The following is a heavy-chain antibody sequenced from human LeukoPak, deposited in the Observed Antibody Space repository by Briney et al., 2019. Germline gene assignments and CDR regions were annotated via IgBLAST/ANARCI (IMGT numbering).Heavy chain of an antibody. CDR1: GYTFTNYA. Sequence: GASVKVSCKASGYTFTNYAIHWVRQAPGQRLEWMGWIKAGNGDTEYPQTFQGRVTITRDTSASTSYMELSSLRSEDTALYYCARDPGSRSFWSNSGMDVWGQGTTVTVSS. CDR2: IKAGNGDT. J-gene: IGHJ6*02. CDR3: ARDPGSRSFWSNSGMDV. V-gene: IGHV1-3*01. D-gene: IGHD3-10*01.